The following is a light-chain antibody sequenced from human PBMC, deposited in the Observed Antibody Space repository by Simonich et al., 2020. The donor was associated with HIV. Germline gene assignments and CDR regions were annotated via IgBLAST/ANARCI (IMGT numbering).Light chain of an antibody. CDR1: QSVSSN. CDR3: QHYNNWPPYT. CDR2: GAS. Sequence: ELVMTQSPATLSVSPGERATPSSRASQSVSSNLAWYQQKPGQAPRLLIYGASTRATGIPARVSGSGSGTEFTLTISSMQSEDFAVYYCQHYNNWPPYTFGQGTKLEIK. J-gene: IGKJ2*01. V-gene: IGKV3-15*01.